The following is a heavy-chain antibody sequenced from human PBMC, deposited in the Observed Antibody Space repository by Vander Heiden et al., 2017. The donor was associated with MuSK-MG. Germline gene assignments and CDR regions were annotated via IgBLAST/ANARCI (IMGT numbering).Heavy chain of an antibody. D-gene: IGHD1-26*01. V-gene: IGHV4-34*01. J-gene: IGHJ5*02. CDR3: ARGGSFNSWFDP. Sequence: QVQLQQWGAGLLKPSETLSLTCAVSGGSFSGYYWSWIRQPPGKGLEWIGEINHSGSTNYNPALKSRVTISVDTSKNKFSLKLRSVTAADTAVYYCARGGSFNSWFDPWGQGTLVTVSS. CDR1: GGSFSGYY. CDR2: INHSGST.